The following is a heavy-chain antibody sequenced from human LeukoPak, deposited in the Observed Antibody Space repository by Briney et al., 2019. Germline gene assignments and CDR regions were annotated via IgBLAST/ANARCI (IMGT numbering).Heavy chain of an antibody. Sequence: GASVKVSCKASGYTFTGYYMHWVRQAPGQGLEWMGWMNPNSGNTGYAQKFQGRVTITRNTSISTAYMELSSLRSEDTAVYYCATTHYYDSSGYYYGHYFDYWGQGTLVTVSS. D-gene: IGHD3-22*01. CDR2: MNPNSGNT. CDR1: GYTFTGYY. J-gene: IGHJ4*02. CDR3: ATTHYYDSSGYYYGHYFDY. V-gene: IGHV1-8*03.